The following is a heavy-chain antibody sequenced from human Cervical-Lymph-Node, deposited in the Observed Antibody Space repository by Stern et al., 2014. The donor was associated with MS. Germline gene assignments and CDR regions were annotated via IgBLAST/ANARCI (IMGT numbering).Heavy chain of an antibody. J-gene: IGHJ5*01. CDR1: GYTFTSYW. Sequence: VQLVQSGAEVKKPGESLKISCQGSGYTFTSYWIGWVRQMPGKGLEWMGMIYPGDSGTRSSPSFQGQVTISADKSISTAYLQWSSLKASDTAMYYCARLGRDYYDTIGYGAHDSWGQGTLVTVSS. V-gene: IGHV5-51*03. D-gene: IGHD3-22*01. CDR3: ARLGRDYYDTIGYGAHDS. CDR2: IYPGDSGT.